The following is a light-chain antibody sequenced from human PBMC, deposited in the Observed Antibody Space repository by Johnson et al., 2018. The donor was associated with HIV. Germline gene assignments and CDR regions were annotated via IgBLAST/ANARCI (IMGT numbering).Light chain of an antibody. V-gene: IGLV1-51*02. CDR1: SSNIENYF. CDR2: EDY. Sequence: QAVLTQPPSVSAAPGQRVNISCSGHSSNIENYFVSWYQQLPGAAPRLLIYEDYKRPSGIPDLFSGSKSGASATLGITGLQTGDEADYYCGVWDASLSPHYVFGTGTTITVL. CDR3: GVWDASLSPHYV. J-gene: IGLJ1*01.